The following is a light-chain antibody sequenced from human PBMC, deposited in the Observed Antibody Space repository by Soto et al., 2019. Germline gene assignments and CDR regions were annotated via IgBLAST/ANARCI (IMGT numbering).Light chain of an antibody. J-gene: IGLJ2*01. CDR1: SSNIGSTY. Sequence: QSVLPQPPAVSAAPGQMVTISCSGTSSNIGSTYVSWHQHLPGTAPKLLIYDNNKRPSGIPARFSGSKSGTSATLGITGLQTGDEADYYCAAWDTSLHALILGGGTKLTVL. CDR2: DNN. V-gene: IGLV1-51*01. CDR3: AAWDTSLHALI.